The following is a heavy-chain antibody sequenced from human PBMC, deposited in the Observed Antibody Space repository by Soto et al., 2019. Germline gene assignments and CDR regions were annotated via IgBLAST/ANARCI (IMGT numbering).Heavy chain of an antibody. CDR1: GATVTSNDR. D-gene: IGHD1-7*01. Sequence: KTSESLALTCAVSGATVTSNDRWSWVRQPPGRGLEWIGEIYRTGSTNYNPSLKSRVTISLDKSENQFSLKVTSLTAAATAVYYRASRDPGTSVDYWGQGTLVTFSS. J-gene: IGHJ4*02. CDR2: IYRTGST. V-gene: IGHV4-4*02. CDR3: ASRDPGTSVDY.